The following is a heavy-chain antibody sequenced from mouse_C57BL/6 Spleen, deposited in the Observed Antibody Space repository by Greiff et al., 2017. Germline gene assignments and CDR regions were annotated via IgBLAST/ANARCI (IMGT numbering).Heavy chain of an antibody. CDR2: IYPGSGNT. Sequence: QVQLKQSGAELVRPGASVKLSCKASGYTFTDYYINWVKQRPGQGLEWIARIYPGSGNTYYNEKFKGKATLTAEKSSSTAYMQLSSLTSEDSAVYCCARGDYDAPWAGYWGQGTTLTVSS. D-gene: IGHD2-4*01. J-gene: IGHJ2*01. V-gene: IGHV1-76*01. CDR3: ARGDYDAPWAGY. CDR1: GYTFTDYY.